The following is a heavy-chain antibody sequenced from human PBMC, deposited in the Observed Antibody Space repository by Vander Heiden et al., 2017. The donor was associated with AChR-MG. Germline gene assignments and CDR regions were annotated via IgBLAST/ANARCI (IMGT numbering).Heavy chain of an antibody. V-gene: IGHV3-30*03. Sequence: QVQLVESGGGVVQPGRSLRLSCAASGFTFSSYGMHWVRQAPGKGLEWVAVISYDGSNKYYADSVKGRFTISRDNSKNTLYLQMNSLRAEDTAVYYCAMLRPPNDYWGQGTLVTVSS. CDR1: GFTFSSYG. J-gene: IGHJ4*02. CDR3: AMLRPPNDY. D-gene: IGHD2-15*01. CDR2: ISYDGSNK.